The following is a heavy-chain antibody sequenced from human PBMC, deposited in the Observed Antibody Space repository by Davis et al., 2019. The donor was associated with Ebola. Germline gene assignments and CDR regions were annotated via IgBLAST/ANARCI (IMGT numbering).Heavy chain of an antibody. Sequence: SETLSLTCAVYGGSFSGYYWSWIRQLPGKGLEWIGEINHSGSTNYNPSLKSRVTISVDKSKNKFSLKLSAVTAADTAVYYCARAGWTVPYYYYYYGMDVWGQGTTVTVSS. V-gene: IGHV4-34*01. CDR2: INHSGST. J-gene: IGHJ6*02. D-gene: IGHD3/OR15-3a*01. CDR1: GGSFSGYY. CDR3: ARAGWTVPYYYYYYGMDV.